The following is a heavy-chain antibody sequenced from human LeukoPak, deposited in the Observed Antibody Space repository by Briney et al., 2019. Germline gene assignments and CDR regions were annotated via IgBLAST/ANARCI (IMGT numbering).Heavy chain of an antibody. CDR2: IKQDGSEK. J-gene: IGHJ4*02. CDR3: ARDKPRVGAPLDY. V-gene: IGHV3-7*01. Sequence: PGGSLRLSCAASGFTFSSYWMSWVRQAPGKGLEWVANIKQDGSEKYYVDSVKGRFTISRDNAKNSLYLQMNSLRAEDTAGYYCARDKPRVGAPLDYWGQGTLVTVSS. D-gene: IGHD1-26*01. CDR1: GFTFSSYW.